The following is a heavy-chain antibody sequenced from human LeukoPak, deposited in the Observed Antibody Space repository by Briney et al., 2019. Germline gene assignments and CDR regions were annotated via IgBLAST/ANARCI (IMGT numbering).Heavy chain of an antibody. CDR3: ARLVWGTDRYFDL. CDR1: GFTFSGW. D-gene: IGHD3-16*01. V-gene: IGHV3-7*01. J-gene: IGHJ4*02. CDR2: IRQDATAK. Sequence: GGSLRLSCAASGFTFSGWMSWLRQAPGKGLEWVANIRQDATAKYYVDSVKGRFTISRDNAKNSLYLDMNSLRAEDTAVYYCARLVWGTDRYFDLWGQGTLVTVSS.